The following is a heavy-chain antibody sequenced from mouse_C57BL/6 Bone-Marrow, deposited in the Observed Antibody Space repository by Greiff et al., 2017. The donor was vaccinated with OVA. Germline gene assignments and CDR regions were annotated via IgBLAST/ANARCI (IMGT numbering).Heavy chain of an antibody. J-gene: IGHJ2*01. CDR1: GFNIKDDY. D-gene: IGHD2-5*01. Sequence: VHVKQSGAELVRPGASVKLSCTASGFNIKDDYMHWVKQRPEQGLEWIGWIDPENGDTEYASKFQGKATITADTSSNTAYLQLSSLTSEDTAVYYCTTGYYSNYEGYWGQGTTLTVSS. V-gene: IGHV14-4*01. CDR2: IDPENGDT. CDR3: TTGYYSNYEGY.